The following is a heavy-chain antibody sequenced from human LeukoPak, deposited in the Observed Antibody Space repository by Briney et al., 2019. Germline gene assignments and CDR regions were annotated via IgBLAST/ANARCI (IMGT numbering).Heavy chain of an antibody. CDR1: GVSFSSYA. V-gene: IGHV3-23*01. CDR3: AKWPEGAMDYFDY. J-gene: IGHJ4*02. Sequence: PGGSLRLSCAASGVSFSSYAMTWARQAPVKGLEWVSAISGVGTRTYYADSVKGRFTISRDNSKNTLYLEMSSLRVEDTAIYYCAKWPEGAMDYFDYWGQGTLVTVSS. CDR2: ISGVGTRT. D-gene: IGHD3-16*01.